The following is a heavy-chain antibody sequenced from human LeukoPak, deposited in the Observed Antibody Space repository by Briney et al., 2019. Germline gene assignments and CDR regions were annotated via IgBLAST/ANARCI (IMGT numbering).Heavy chain of an antibody. Sequence: SETLSLTCSVSGDSISSRISYWGWIRHSPAKGLEWIGSIYDSPTTAYYNPSLKSRVTISVDTSKNQFSLKLSSVTAADTAVYYCARYSGPYNYSDYWGQGTLVTVSS. CDR1: GDSISSRISY. J-gene: IGHJ4*02. V-gene: IGHV4-39*07. D-gene: IGHD2-15*01. CDR3: ARYSGPYNYSDY. CDR2: IYDSPTT.